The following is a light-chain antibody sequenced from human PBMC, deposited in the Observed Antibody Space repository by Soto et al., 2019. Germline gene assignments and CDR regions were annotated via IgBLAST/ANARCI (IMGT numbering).Light chain of an antibody. J-gene: IGLJ2*01. CDR3: AAWDESLNGVV. Sequence: QSVLTQPPSASGTPGQRVTISCSGSSSNIGSNTVNWYQQLPGTAPKLLIYSNNQRPSGVPDRFSGSKSGTSASLAISGLQSEDEGDYYCAAWDESLNGVVFGGGTQLTVL. CDR2: SNN. CDR1: SSNIGSNT. V-gene: IGLV1-44*01.